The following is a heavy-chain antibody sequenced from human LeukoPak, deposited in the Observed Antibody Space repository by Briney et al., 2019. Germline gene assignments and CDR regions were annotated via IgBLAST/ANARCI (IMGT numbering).Heavy chain of an antibody. D-gene: IGHD6-19*01. Sequence: PGGSLRLSCAASGFTFSSYEMNWVRQAPGKGLEWVSSISSSSSYIYYADSVKGRFTISRDNAKNSLYLQMNSLRAEDTAVYYCARGGPGYSSGWLWFDPWGQGTLVTVSS. J-gene: IGHJ5*02. CDR1: GFTFSSYE. CDR2: ISSSSSYI. V-gene: IGHV3-21*01. CDR3: ARGGPGYSSGWLWFDP.